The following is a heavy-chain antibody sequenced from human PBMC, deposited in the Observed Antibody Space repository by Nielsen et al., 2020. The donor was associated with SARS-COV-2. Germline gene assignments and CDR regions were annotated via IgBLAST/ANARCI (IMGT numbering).Heavy chain of an antibody. CDR2: IYHSGST. J-gene: IGHJ6*03. CDR1: GGSISSSNW. D-gene: IGHD6-19*01. Sequence: SETLSLTCAVSGGSISSSNWWSWVRQPPGKGLEWIGEIYHSGSTNYNPSLKSRVTISVDTSKNQFSLKLSSVTAADTAVYYCARVRTGAVAGTGVYYYYYYMDVWGKGTTVTVSS. CDR3: ARVRTGAVAGTGVYYYYYYMDV. V-gene: IGHV4-4*02.